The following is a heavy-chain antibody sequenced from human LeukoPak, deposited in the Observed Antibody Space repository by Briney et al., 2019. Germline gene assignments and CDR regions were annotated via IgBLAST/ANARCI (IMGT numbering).Heavy chain of an antibody. CDR1: GYTFTGYY. V-gene: IGHV1-2*02. CDR2: INPNSGGT. J-gene: IGHJ6*03. CDR3: ARGGVVIIPYDYYVDV. Sequence: ASVKVSCKASGYTFTGYYMHWVRQAPGQGLEWMGWINPNSGGTNYAQKFQGRVTMTRDTSISTAYMELSRLRSDDTAVYYCARGGVVIIPYDYYVDVWGKGTTVTVSS. D-gene: IGHD3-3*01.